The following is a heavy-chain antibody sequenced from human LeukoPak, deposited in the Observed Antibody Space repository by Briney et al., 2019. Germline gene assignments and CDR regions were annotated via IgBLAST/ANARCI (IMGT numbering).Heavy chain of an antibody. V-gene: IGHV4-39*01. CDR3: ARRGLGRDGYTYQLDY. J-gene: IGHJ4*02. Sequence: SETLSLTCTVSGGSISSRSYYWGWIRQPPGKGLEWIGSIYYSGSTYYNPSLKSRVTISVDTSKNQFSLKLSSVTAADTAVYYCARRGLGRDGYTYQLDYWGQGTLVTVSS. D-gene: IGHD5-24*01. CDR2: IYYSGST. CDR1: GGSISSRSYY.